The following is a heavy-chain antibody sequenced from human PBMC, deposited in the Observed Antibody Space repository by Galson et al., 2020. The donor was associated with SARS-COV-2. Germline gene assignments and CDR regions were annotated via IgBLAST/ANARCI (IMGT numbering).Heavy chain of an antibody. CDR1: GFTFSSYA. V-gene: IGHV3-23*01. CDR2: ISGSGGST. CDR3: AKLLAVAGNLDY. Sequence: GESLKISCAASGFTFSSYAMSWVRQAPGKGLEWVSAISGSGGSTYYADSVKGRFTISRDNSKNTLYLQMNSLRAEDTAVYYCAKLLAVAGNLDYWGQGTLVTVSS. J-gene: IGHJ4*02. D-gene: IGHD6-19*01.